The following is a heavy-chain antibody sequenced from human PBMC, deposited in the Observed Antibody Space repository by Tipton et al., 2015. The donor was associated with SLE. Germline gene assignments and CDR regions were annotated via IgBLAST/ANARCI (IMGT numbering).Heavy chain of an antibody. V-gene: IGHV4-30-2*01. CDR3: ARSGLTRVDQGRMDV. CDR2: IYPSGNT. J-gene: IGHJ6*02. Sequence: TLSLTCTVSGDSISSGRYSWSWIRQPPGKGLEWIGYIYPSGNTDYNPSLKIRGTISIDRSKSQFSLRLSSVTAADTAVYYCARSGLTRVDQGRMDVWGPGTTVTVSS. D-gene: IGHD5-12*01. CDR1: GDSISSGRYS.